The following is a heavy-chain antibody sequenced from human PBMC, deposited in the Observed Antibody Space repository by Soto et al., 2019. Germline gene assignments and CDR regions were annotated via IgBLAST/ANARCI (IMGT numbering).Heavy chain of an antibody. Sequence: EVQLVESGGGLVQPGGSLRLSCAASGFTFRSYDMHWVRQATGKGLEWVSAIGTAGDTYYPGSVKGRFTISRENAKNSLYLQMNSLRAGDTAVYYCARWADDSSGYYYDYWGQGTLVTVSS. D-gene: IGHD3-22*01. V-gene: IGHV3-13*01. CDR3: ARWADDSSGYYYDY. CDR2: IGTAGDT. J-gene: IGHJ4*02. CDR1: GFTFRSYD.